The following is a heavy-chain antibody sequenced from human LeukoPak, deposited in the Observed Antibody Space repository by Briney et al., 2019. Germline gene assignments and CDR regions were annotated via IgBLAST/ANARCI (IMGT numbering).Heavy chain of an antibody. Sequence: GASVKVSCKASGFTFTSSAMQWVRHARGQRRVWIGWIVDGSGNTNYAQKFQERVTITRDMSTSTAYRELSSLRSEDTAVYYCAADFGVTHFDYWGQGTLVTVSS. CDR3: AADFGVTHFDY. D-gene: IGHD1-14*01. J-gene: IGHJ4*02. CDR1: GFTFTSSA. V-gene: IGHV1-58*02. CDR2: IVDGSGNT.